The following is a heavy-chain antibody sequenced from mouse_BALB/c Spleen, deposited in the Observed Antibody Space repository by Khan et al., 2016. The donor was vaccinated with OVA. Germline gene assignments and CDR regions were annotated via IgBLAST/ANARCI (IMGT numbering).Heavy chain of an antibody. D-gene: IGHD1-1*01. Sequence: EVQLQESGPGLVKPSQSLSLTCTVTGYSITSDYAWNWIRQFPGNKLEWMGYISYSGRTSYNPSLKSRISITRNPSKNQFFLQLNSVTTEDTATYYCARSVTITTVVATDFDYCGQGTTLTVSS. V-gene: IGHV3-2*02. J-gene: IGHJ2*01. CDR3: ARSVTITTVVATDFDY. CDR1: GYSITSDYA. CDR2: ISYSGRT.